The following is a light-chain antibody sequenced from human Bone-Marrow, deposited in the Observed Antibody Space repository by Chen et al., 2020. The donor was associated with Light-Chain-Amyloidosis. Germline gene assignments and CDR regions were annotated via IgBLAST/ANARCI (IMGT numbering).Light chain of an antibody. CDR1: DLPTKY. CDR3: QSADSSGTYEVI. J-gene: IGLJ2*01. Sequence: SYELTQPPSVSVSPGQTARLTCSGDDLPTKYAYLYQQKPGQAPVLVRHRDTERPSGISERFSGSSSGTTATLTISGVQAEDEADYHCQSADSSGTYEVIFGGGTKLTVL. CDR2: RDT. V-gene: IGLV3-25*03.